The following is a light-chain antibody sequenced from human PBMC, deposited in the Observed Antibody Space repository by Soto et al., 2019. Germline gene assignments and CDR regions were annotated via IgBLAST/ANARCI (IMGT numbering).Light chain of an antibody. V-gene: IGLV2-14*01. CDR3: ISYTSDDVRYV. Sequence: SILNPPASVSGTPGQSNTISCTGSNSDVGIYDFVSWYQHHPGRAPKLIVSEVSHRPSGVSNRFYGSKSGNTASLTISGLQSEDEADYYCISYTSDDVRYVFGTGTKVTVL. CDR1: NSDVGIYDF. J-gene: IGLJ1*01. CDR2: EVS.